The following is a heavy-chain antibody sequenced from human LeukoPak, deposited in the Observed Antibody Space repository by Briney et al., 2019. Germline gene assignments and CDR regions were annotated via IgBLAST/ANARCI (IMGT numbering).Heavy chain of an antibody. J-gene: IGHJ4*02. CDR2: IYSGDNT. CDR3: AREAYSGSLYFDY. CDR1: GITVSSNY. Sequence: GGSLRLSCVASGITVSSNYMSWVRQAPGKGLEWVSVIYSGDNTYYADSVKGRFTISRDNSKNTLYLQMNSLRAEDTAVYYCAREAYSGSLYFDYWGQGTLVTVSS. V-gene: IGHV3-53*01. D-gene: IGHD1-26*01.